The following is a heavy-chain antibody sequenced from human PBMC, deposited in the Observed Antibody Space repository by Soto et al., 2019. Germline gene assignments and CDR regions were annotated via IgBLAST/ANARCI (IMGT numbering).Heavy chain of an antibody. CDR3: ARARRDGYNLFDY. CDR1: GFTFSSYS. V-gene: IGHV3-48*01. J-gene: IGHJ4*02. Sequence: GGSLRLSCAASGFTFSSYSMNWVRQAPGKGLEWVSYISSSSSTIYYADSVKGRFTISRDNAKNTLYLQMNSLRAEDTAVYYCARARRDGYNLFDYWGQGTLVTVSS. CDR2: ISSSSSTI. D-gene: IGHD5-12*01.